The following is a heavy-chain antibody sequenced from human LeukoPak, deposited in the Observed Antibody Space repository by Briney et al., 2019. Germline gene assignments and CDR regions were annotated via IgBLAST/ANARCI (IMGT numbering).Heavy chain of an antibody. CDR1: GYTFTSYG. Sequence: ASVKVSCKASGYTFTSYGISWVRQAPGQGLEWIGWISAYNGNTNYAQKLQGRVTMTTDTSTSTAYMELRSLRSDDTAVYYCACSTDHDILTYTFDYWGPGTLVTVSS. CDR3: ACSTDHDILTYTFDY. J-gene: IGHJ4*02. CDR2: ISAYNGNT. D-gene: IGHD3-9*01. V-gene: IGHV1-18*01.